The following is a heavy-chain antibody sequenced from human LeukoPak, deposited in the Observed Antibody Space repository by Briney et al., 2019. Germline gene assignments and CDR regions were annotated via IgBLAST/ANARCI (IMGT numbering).Heavy chain of an antibody. D-gene: IGHD3-3*01. J-gene: IGHJ4*02. Sequence: RHGESLKISCKGSGYSFTSYWIGWVRQMPGKGLEWMGIIYPGDSDTRYSPSFQGQVTISADKFISTAYLQWSSLKASDTAMYYCARMPRWSGYLDYWGQGTLVTVSS. V-gene: IGHV5-51*01. CDR3: ARMPRWSGYLDY. CDR2: IYPGDSDT. CDR1: GYSFTSYW.